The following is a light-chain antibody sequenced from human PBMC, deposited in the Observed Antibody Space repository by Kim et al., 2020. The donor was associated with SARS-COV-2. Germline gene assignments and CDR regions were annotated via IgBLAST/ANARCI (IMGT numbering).Light chain of an antibody. CDR1: QDIRNY. J-gene: IGKJ4*01. V-gene: IGKV1-12*01. CDR3: QQADTFPLT. CDR2: AAS. Sequence: ASVGDRVAITCRASQDIRNYLAWYQQKPGKAPKLLIYAASSLQTGVPSRFSGSGSGTDFTLIIASLQPEEFATYYCQQADTFPLTFGGGTKVDIK.